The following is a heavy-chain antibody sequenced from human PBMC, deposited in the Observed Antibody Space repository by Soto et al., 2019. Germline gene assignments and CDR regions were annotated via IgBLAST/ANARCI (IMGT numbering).Heavy chain of an antibody. CDR2: IYYSGST. D-gene: IGHD3-10*01. J-gene: IGHJ4*02. CDR1: GGSISSSSYY. V-gene: IGHV4-39*01. Sequence: SETLSLTCTVSGGSISSSSYYWGWIRQPPGKGLEWIGSIYYSGSTYYNPPLKSRVTISVDTSKNQFSLKLSSVTAADTAVYYCGSGSNFDYWGQGTLVTVSS. CDR3: GSGSNFDY.